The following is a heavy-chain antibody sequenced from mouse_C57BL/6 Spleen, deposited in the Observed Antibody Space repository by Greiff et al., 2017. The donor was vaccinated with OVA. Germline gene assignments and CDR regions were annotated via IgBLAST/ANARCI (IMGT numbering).Heavy chain of an antibody. D-gene: IGHD1-1*01. V-gene: IGHV5-16*01. J-gene: IGHJ2*01. Sequence: EVKLMESEGGLVQPGSSMKLSCTASGFTFSDYYMAWVRQVPEKGLEWVANINYDGSSTYYLDSLKSRFIISRDNAKNILYLQMSSLKSEDTATYYCAREYYGSSSRGYFDYWGQGTTLTVSS. CDR3: AREYYGSSSRGYFDY. CDR2: INYDGSST. CDR1: GFTFSDYY.